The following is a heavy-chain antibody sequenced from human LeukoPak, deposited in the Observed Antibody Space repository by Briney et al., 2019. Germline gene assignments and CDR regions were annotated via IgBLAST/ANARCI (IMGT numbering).Heavy chain of an antibody. CDR2: IIPIFGTA. CDR3: ARAIRGQQLRHFDY. CDR1: GYTFTSYG. V-gene: IGHV1-69*13. J-gene: IGHJ4*02. D-gene: IGHD6-13*01. Sequence: GASVKVSCKASGYTFTSYGISWVRQAPGQGLEWMGGIIPIFGTANYAQKFQGRVTITADESTSTAYMELSSLRSGDTAVYYCARAIRGQQLRHFDYWGQGTLVTVSS.